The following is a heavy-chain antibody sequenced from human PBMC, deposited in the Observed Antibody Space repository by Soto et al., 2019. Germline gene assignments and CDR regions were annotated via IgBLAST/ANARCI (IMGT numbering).Heavy chain of an antibody. CDR1: GFNFGFFG. D-gene: IGHD1-26*01. CDR3: ARGNLSFDFDS. J-gene: IGHJ4*02. CDR2: ISGDGINT. Sequence: QIQLVESGGDVVRPGKSLRLSCAASGFNFGFFGMHWVRQAPGKGLEWVAFISGDGINTQYADSVRGRFTLSRDYSRKTMYLQMDSLRDEDTALYYCARGNLSFDFDSWGLGTLVTVSS. V-gene: IGHV3-30*03.